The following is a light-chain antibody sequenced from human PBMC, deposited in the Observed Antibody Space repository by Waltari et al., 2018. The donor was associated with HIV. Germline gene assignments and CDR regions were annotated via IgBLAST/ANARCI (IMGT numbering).Light chain of an antibody. Sequence: QLVLTQSPSASASLGASVKLTCTLSSGHSSYAIAWHQQQPEKGPRYLMKLKSDGSHSKGDGIPDRFSGSSSGAERYLTISSLQSEDEADYYCQTWGTDVVFGGGTKLTVL. V-gene: IGLV4-69*01. J-gene: IGLJ2*01. CDR1: SGHSSYA. CDR2: LKSDGSH. CDR3: QTWGTDVV.